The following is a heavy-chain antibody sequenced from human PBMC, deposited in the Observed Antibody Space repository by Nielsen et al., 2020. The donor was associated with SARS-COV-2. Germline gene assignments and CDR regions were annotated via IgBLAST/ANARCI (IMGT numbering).Heavy chain of an antibody. J-gene: IGHJ6*02. Sequence: SETLSLTCTVSGGSVSSYYWSWIRQPPGKGLEWIGYIYYSGSTNYNPSLKSRVTISVDTSKNQFSLKLSSVTAADTAVYYCARDPGPYDHYYGMDVWGQGTTVTVSS. CDR3: ARDPGPYDHYYGMDV. D-gene: IGHD7-27*01. CDR1: GGSVSSYY. CDR2: IYYSGST. V-gene: IGHV4-59*02.